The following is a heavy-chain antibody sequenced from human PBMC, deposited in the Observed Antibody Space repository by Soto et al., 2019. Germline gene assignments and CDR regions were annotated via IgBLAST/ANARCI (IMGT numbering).Heavy chain of an antibody. CDR2: INPNSGVT. D-gene: IGHD1-26*01. CDR1: GYTFSEFR. CDR3: ARDGNYYTSRDVHWFDP. J-gene: IGHJ5*02. Sequence: ASVKVSCKTSGYTFSEFRLHWVGQTPGRGLEWMGWINPNSGVTQYAAKFQGRVTMTSDTSTRVAYMELTGLRYDDTAVYYCARDGNYYTSRDVHWFDPWG. V-gene: IGHV1-2*02.